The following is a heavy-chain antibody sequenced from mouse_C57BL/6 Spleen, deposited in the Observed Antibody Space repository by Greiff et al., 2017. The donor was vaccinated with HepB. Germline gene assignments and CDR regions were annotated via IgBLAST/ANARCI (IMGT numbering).Heavy chain of an antibody. V-gene: IGHV5-9*01. Sequence: EVQLVESGGGLVKPGGSLKLSCAASGFTFSSYTMSWVRQTPEKRLEWVATISGGGGNTYYPDSVKGRFTISRDNAKNTLYLQMSSLRSEDTALYYCARHDGYYILDYWGQGTTLTVSS. CDR3: ARHDGYYILDY. J-gene: IGHJ2*01. D-gene: IGHD2-3*01. CDR2: ISGGGGNT. CDR1: GFTFSSYT.